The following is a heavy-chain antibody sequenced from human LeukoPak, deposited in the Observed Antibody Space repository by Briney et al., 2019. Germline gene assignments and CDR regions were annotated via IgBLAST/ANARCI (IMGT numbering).Heavy chain of an antibody. J-gene: IGHJ4*02. CDR2: MNPNSGNT. Sequence: GASVKVSCKASGYTFTSYDINWVRQATGQGLEWMGWMNPNSGNTGYAQKFQGRVTITRNTSISTAYMELSSLRSEDTAVYYCARGGPRFLEWLLPTSAFDYWGQGTLVTVSS. CDR1: GYTFTSYD. CDR3: ARGGPRFLEWLLPTSAFDY. D-gene: IGHD3-3*01. V-gene: IGHV1-8*01.